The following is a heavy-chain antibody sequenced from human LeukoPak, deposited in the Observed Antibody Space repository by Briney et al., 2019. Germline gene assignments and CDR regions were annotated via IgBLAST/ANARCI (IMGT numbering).Heavy chain of an antibody. D-gene: IGHD3-10*01. Sequence: GGSLRLSCSASGFTFSSSPMHWVRQAPGKGLEYVSSINPSGSYVSYADFAKGRFTISRDNWRDTLHLQMNSLTPDDTAIYYCVREMGSGTHYCLEFWGQGALVTVSA. J-gene: IGHJ4*02. V-gene: IGHV3-64D*06. CDR1: GFTFSSSP. CDR3: VREMGSGTHYCLEF. CDR2: INPSGSYV.